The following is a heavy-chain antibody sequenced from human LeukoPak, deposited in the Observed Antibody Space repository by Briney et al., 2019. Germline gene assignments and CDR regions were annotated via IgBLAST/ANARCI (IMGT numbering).Heavy chain of an antibody. CDR2: IKSDGGT. Sequence: GGSLRLSCAASGFTFSTYWMHWVRQAPGKGLVWVSRIKSDGGTNYADSMKGRFTISRDNAQKTVSLQMNSLRPEDTGVYYCARAPSEIGGYYPEYFRHWGQGTLVTVSS. D-gene: IGHD3-22*01. CDR1: GFTFSTYW. J-gene: IGHJ1*01. V-gene: IGHV3-74*01. CDR3: ARAPSEIGGYYPEYFRH.